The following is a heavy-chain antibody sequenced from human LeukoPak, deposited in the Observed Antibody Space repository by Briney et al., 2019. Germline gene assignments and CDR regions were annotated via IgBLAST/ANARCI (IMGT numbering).Heavy chain of an antibody. CDR3: ARDSSGWFRKGFDY. J-gene: IGHJ4*02. CDR2: INHSGST. Sequence: SETLSLTCAVYGGSFSGYYWSWIRQPPGKGLEWIGEINHSGSTNYHPSLKSRVTISVDTSKNQFSLKLSSVTAADTAVYYCARDSSGWFRKGFDYWGQGTLVTVSS. V-gene: IGHV4-34*01. CDR1: GGSFSGYY. D-gene: IGHD6-19*01.